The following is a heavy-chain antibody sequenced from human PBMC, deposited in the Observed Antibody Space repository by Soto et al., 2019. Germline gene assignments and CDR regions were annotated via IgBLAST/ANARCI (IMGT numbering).Heavy chain of an antibody. CDR1: GFTFTRYS. J-gene: IGHJ4*02. V-gene: IGHV3-21*01. CDR3: ARESEDLTSNFDY. CDR2: ISNTTNYI. Sequence: GGSLRLSCAASGFTFTRYSMNWVRQAPGKGLEWVSSISNTTNYIYYGDSMKGRFTISRDNAKNSLYLEMNSLRAEDTAVYYCARESEDLTSNFDYWGQGTLVTVSS.